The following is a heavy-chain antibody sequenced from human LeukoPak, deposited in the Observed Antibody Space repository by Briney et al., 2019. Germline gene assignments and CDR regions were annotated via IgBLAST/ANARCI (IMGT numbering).Heavy chain of an antibody. V-gene: IGHV3-49*04. J-gene: IGHJ2*01. CDR2: IRSKAYGGTT. Sequence: PGGSLTLSCTTSGFTFGNYGMSWVRQAPGQGLEWVGFIRSKAYGGTTEYAASVKGRFTISRDDSKSIAYLQMNSLRAEDTAVYYCARDLGLYWYFDLWGRGTLVTVSS. CDR3: ARDLGLYWYFDL. D-gene: IGHD7-27*01. CDR1: GFTFGNYG.